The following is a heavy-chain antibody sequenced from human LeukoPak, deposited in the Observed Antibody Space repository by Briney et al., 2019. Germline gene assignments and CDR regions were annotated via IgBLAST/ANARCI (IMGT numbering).Heavy chain of an antibody. Sequence: PGGSLRLSCAASGFTFSSYAMSWVRQAPGKGLEWVGRIKSKTDGGTTDYAAPVKGRFTISRDDSKNTLYLQTNSLKTEDTAVYYCALRGSGWSLDYWGQGTLVTVSS. CDR3: ALRGSGWSLDY. V-gene: IGHV3-15*01. J-gene: IGHJ4*02. CDR1: GFTFSSYA. D-gene: IGHD6-19*01. CDR2: IKSKTDGGTT.